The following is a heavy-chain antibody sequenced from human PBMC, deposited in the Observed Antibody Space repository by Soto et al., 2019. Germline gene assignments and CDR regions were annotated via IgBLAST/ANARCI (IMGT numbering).Heavy chain of an antibody. J-gene: IGHJ4*02. CDR2: IYPDDSDT. D-gene: IGHD5-18*01. V-gene: IGHV5-51*01. CDR1: GYTFSNYW. CDR3: ARHDKVDTAILGADF. Sequence: EVQLVQSGAEVKKPGESLKISCKGSGYTFSNYWIGWVRQMPGKGLEWMGIIYPDDSDTKYSPSFQGQVTISADKSISTTYLQWSSLKASDTAMYYCARHDKVDTAILGADFWGQGTLVTVSS.